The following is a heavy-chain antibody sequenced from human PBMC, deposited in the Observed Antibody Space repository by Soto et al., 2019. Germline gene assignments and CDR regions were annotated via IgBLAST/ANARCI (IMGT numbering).Heavy chain of an antibody. J-gene: IGHJ6*02. CDR1: GSSFSSDSFL. CDR2: INYSGTT. V-gene: IGHV4-31*01. D-gene: IGHD1-26*01. CDR3: ARDQKWDGMDV. Sequence: QVQLQESGPSPVKPSQTLSLTGSVFGSSFSSDSFLWSCVRQFPGKGQEWIGYINYSGTTYYNTSLRSQITMSVDPSKNQFALNLGAVTAEEKAVYYCARDQKWDGMDVWGQGTTVTVSS.